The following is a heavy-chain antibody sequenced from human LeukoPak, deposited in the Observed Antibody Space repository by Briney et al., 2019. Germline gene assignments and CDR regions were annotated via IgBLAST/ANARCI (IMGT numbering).Heavy chain of an antibody. Sequence: PSETLSLTCSVSGHSVSSYYWIWIRQSPGKGLEWIGYVYHSGSTNYNPSLNSRVTISLDTSKNQFSLKLTSVTAADTAVYYCARARLAMSDVFDSWGQGTLVTVSS. J-gene: IGHJ4*02. D-gene: IGHD2-21*01. V-gene: IGHV4-59*02. CDR1: GHSVSSYY. CDR3: ARARLAMSDVFDS. CDR2: VYHSGST.